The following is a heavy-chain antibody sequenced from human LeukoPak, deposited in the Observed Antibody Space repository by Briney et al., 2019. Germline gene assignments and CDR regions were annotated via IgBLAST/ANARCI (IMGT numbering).Heavy chain of an antibody. CDR3: ARVFDFDYDFWSGPRKAFDI. CDR1: GFTFSSYS. J-gene: IGHJ3*02. D-gene: IGHD3-3*01. CDR2: ISSSSSYI. V-gene: IGHV3-21*01. Sequence: PGGSLRLSCAASGFTFSSYSMNWVRQAPGKGLEWVSSISSSSSYIYYADSVKGRFTISRDNAKNSLYLQMNSLRAEDTAVYYCARVFDFDYDFWSGPRKAFDIWGRGTMVTVSS.